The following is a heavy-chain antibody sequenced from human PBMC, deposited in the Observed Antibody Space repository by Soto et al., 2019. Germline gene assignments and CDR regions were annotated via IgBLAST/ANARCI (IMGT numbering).Heavy chain of an antibody. CDR3: ARGEVVASNWFDP. D-gene: IGHD2-15*01. Sequence: TSETLSLTCSVSGGSIIDSGSFYWNWIRQHPGKGLEWIGYIYYSGSTYYNRSLKSRATISLDTSKNQFSLKLTSVTAADTAVYYCARGEVVASNWFDPWGQGTLVTVS. CDR1: GGSIIDSGSFY. CDR2: IYYSGST. V-gene: IGHV4-31*03. J-gene: IGHJ5*02.